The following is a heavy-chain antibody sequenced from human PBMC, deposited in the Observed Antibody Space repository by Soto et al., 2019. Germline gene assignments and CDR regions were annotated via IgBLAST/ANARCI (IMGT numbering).Heavy chain of an antibody. J-gene: IGHJ5*02. D-gene: IGHD1-1*01. V-gene: IGHV1-18*01. CDR3: ARIWNDRSWFDP. Sequence: ASVKVSCKASGYTFTSYGISWVRQAPGQGLERMGWISAYNGNTNYAQKLQGRVTMTTDTSTSTAYMELRSLRSDDTAVYYCARIWNDRSWFDPWGQGTLVTVSS. CDR2: ISAYNGNT. CDR1: GYTFTSYG.